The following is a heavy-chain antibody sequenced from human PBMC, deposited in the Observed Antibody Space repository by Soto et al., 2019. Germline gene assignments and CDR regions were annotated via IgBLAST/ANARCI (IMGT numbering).Heavy chain of an antibody. CDR3: AAYPTAQLAYFDY. D-gene: IGHD6-13*01. CDR1: GGTFSSYA. Sequence: QVQLVQSGAEVKKPGSSVKVSCKASGGTFSSYAISWVRQAPGQGLEWMGGIIPIFGTANYAQKFQGRVTIPADESTRTAYMELRSLRSEDTAVYYCAAYPTAQLAYFDYWGQGTLVTVSS. J-gene: IGHJ4*02. CDR2: IIPIFGTA. V-gene: IGHV1-69*01.